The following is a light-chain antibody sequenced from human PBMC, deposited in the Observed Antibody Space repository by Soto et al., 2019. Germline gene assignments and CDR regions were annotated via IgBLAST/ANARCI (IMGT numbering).Light chain of an antibody. V-gene: IGKV1-5*01. J-gene: IGKJ1*01. Sequence: DIPMTQSPSTVSASVGDSVTITCRASQSVTTWLDWYQQRPGKASKLLIYDVSSLLSRGTARFSGSGSGTIFPHTISSRQHDDFAICYCQHYKMYSPLTLGLWTKVEIK. CDR2: DVS. CDR1: QSVTTW. CDR3: QHYKMYSPLT.